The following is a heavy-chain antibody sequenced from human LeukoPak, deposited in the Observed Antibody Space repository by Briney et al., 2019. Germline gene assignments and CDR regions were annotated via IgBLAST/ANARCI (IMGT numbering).Heavy chain of an antibody. V-gene: IGHV1-18*01. J-gene: IGHJ6*02. D-gene: IGHD2-15*01. Sequence: ASVKVSCKASGYTFTSYGISWVRQAPGQGLEWMGWISAYNGNTNYAQKLQGRVTMTTGTSTSTAYMELRSLRSDDTAVYYCARGIVVVVAATPGYYGMDVWGQGTTVTVSS. CDR3: ARGIVVVVAATPGYYGMDV. CDR2: ISAYNGNT. CDR1: GYTFTSYG.